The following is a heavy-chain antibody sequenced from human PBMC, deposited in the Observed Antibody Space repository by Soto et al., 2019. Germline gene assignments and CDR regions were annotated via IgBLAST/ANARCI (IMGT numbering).Heavy chain of an antibody. D-gene: IGHD1-20*01. V-gene: IGHV1-46*01. J-gene: IGHJ4*02. Sequence: GXSVKVSCKASVYTFTSYYMHWVRQAPGQGLEWMGIINPSGGSTSYAQKFQGRVTMTRDTSTSTVYMELSSLRSEDTAVYYCAREDNWNDVPHDYWGQGTLVTVS. CDR3: AREDNWNDVPHDY. CDR2: INPSGGST. CDR1: VYTFTSYY.